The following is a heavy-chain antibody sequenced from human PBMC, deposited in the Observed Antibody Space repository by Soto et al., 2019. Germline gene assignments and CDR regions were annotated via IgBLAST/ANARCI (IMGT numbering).Heavy chain of an antibody. V-gene: IGHV1-69*01. Sequence: QVQLVQSGAEVKKPGYSVKVSCKASGGTFSSYAISWVRQAPGHGLEWMGGIIPIFGTANDVQKFQGRVTITADESTSTAYMELSSLRSEDTAVYYCARAGPVGYYDSSRYRGFTYWGQGTLITVST. CDR1: GGTFSSYA. CDR3: ARAGPVGYYDSSRYRGFTY. D-gene: IGHD3-22*01. CDR2: IIPIFGTA. J-gene: IGHJ4*02.